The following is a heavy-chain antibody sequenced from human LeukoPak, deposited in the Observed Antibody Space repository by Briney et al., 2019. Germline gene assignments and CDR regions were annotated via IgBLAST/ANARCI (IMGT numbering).Heavy chain of an antibody. V-gene: IGHV3-7*01. CDR2: TNEHGGTV. CDR1: GFTFSSSW. Sequence: GSLRLSCEASGFTFSSSWMSWVRQAPGRGLEWVAITNEHGGTVYYVDSVEGRFTISRDNGKKSLYLLMNNLRVEDTAVYYCAPSSSWPGIFDFWGQGTLVTVST. D-gene: IGHD6-13*01. CDR3: APSSSWPGIFDF. J-gene: IGHJ4*02.